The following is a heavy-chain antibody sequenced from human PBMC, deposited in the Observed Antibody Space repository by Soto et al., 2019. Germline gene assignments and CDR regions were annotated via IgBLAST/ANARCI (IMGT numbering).Heavy chain of an antibody. Sequence: SETLSLTCNMSGDSYSISTYSWSWIRQPPGKALQWIGFIYQGGVTSYNPSPASRVSISLDRSNNQCSLKLKSVTAADTAVYFCAGMPYTSGLRFDPWGPGTLVTVSS. V-gene: IGHV4-30-2*01. CDR1: GDSYSISTYS. CDR3: AGMPYTSGLRFDP. J-gene: IGHJ5*02. D-gene: IGHD6-19*01. CDR2: IYQGGVT.